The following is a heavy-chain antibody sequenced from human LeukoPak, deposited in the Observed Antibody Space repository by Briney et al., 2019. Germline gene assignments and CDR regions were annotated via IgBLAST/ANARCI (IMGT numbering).Heavy chain of an antibody. V-gene: IGHV7-4-1*02. CDR1: GYTFTSYA. D-gene: IGHD3-22*01. CDR2: INTNTGNP. Sequence: ASVKVSCKASGYTFTSYAMNWVRQAPGQGLEWMGWINTNTGNPTYAQGFTGRFVFSLDTSVSTAYLQISSLKAEDTAVYYCARDGSQYYYDSNGYYPHAFDIWGQGTMVTVSS. J-gene: IGHJ3*02. CDR3: ARDGSQYYYDSNGYYPHAFDI.